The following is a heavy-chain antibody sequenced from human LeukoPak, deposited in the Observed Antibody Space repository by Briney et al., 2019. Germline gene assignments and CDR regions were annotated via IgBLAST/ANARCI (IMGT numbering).Heavy chain of an antibody. CDR2: ISYDGSNK. D-gene: IGHD2-21*02. V-gene: IGHV3-30-3*01. Sequence: GGSLRLSCAASGFTFSSYAMHWVRRAPGKGLEWVAVISYDGSNKYYADSVKGRFTISRDNSKNTLYLQMNSLRAEDTAVYYCARDLLVVVTAHRLGYWGQGTLVTVSS. CDR3: ARDLLVVVTAHRLGY. J-gene: IGHJ4*02. CDR1: GFTFSSYA.